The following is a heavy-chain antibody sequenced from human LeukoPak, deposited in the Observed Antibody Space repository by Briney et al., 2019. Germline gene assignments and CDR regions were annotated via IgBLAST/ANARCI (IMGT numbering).Heavy chain of an antibody. Sequence: GGSLRLSCEASGFTFDDYAMHWVRQAPGKGLEWGSLISGDGGSTYYVDSVKGRFTISRDNSKNSLYLQMDSLRTEDTALYYCAKDKHSGSGNYRGGMDVWGQGTTVTVSS. D-gene: IGHD3-10*01. CDR3: AKDKHSGSGNYRGGMDV. CDR1: GFTFDDYA. J-gene: IGHJ6*02. CDR2: ISGDGGST. V-gene: IGHV3-43*02.